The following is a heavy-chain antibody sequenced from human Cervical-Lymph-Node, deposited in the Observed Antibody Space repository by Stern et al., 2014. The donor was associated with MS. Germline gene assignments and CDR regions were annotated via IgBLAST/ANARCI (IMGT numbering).Heavy chain of an antibody. D-gene: IGHD3-10*01. J-gene: IGHJ6*02. CDR3: ARAAQVGEGYYYYGVYV. CDR1: GGSITSGNNY. V-gene: IGHV4-61*02. Sequence: QLQLQESGPGLVKPSQTLSLTCAVSGGSITSGNNYWSWIRQPAGKGLEWIGRIYTSGSTNYSPSLKSRVTISLDTSKHQFSLKLISVTAADTAVYYCARAAQVGEGYYYYGVYVWGQGTTVTVSS. CDR2: IYTSGST.